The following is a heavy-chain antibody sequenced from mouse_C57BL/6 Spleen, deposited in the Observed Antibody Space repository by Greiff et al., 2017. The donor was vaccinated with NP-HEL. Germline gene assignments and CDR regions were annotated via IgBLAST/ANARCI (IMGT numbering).Heavy chain of an antibody. CDR1: GFTFSSYA. Sequence: EVKVEESGEGLVKPGGSLKLSCAASGFTFSSYAMSWVRQTPEKRLEWVAYISSGGDYIYYADTVKGRFTISRDNARNTLYLQMSSLKSEDTAMYYCTRDSTVVAKGYAMDYWGQGTSVTVSS. CDR2: ISSGGDYI. D-gene: IGHD1-1*01. V-gene: IGHV5-9-1*02. CDR3: TRDSTVVAKGYAMDY. J-gene: IGHJ4*01.